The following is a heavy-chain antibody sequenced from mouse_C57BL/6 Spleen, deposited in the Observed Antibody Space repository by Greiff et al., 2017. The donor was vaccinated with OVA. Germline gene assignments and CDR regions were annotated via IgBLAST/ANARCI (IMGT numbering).Heavy chain of an antibody. J-gene: IGHJ3*01. CDR1: GYAFSSSW. CDR3: AREDYGSSYWFAY. V-gene: IGHV1-82*01. CDR2: IYPGDGDT. D-gene: IGHD1-1*01. Sequence: QVQLKQSGPELVKPGASVKISCKASGYAFSSSWMNWVKQRPGKGLEWIGRIYPGDGDTNYNGKFKGKATLTADKSSSTAYMQLSSLTSEDSAVYFCAREDYGSSYWFAYWGQGTLVTVSA.